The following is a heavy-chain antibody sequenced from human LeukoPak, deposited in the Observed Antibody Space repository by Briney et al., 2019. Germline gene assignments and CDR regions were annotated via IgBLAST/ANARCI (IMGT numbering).Heavy chain of an antibody. Sequence: EASVKVSCKASGYTFTGYYMHWVRQAPGQGLEWMGWINPNSGGTNYAQKFQGRVTMTRDTSISTAYMELSRLRSDDTAVYYCARAPYSSGWYLYWGQGTLVTVSS. CDR1: GYTFTGYY. CDR3: ARAPYSSGWYLY. V-gene: IGHV1-2*02. CDR2: INPNSGGT. J-gene: IGHJ4*02. D-gene: IGHD6-19*01.